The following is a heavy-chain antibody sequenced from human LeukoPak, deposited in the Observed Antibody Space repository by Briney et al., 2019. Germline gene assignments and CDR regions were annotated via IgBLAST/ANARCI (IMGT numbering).Heavy chain of an antibody. D-gene: IGHD3-16*02. V-gene: IGHV3-30*02. CDR2: IRYDGSNK. J-gene: IGHJ6*03. CDR1: GFTFSNYR. Sequence: GGSLRLSCAASGFTFSNYRMHWVRQAPGKGLEWVAFIRYDGSNKYYADSVKGRFTISRDNSKNTLYLQMNSLRAEDTAVYYCAKDAESYRLNYYYYMDVWGKGTTVTVSS. CDR3: AKDAESYRLNYYYYMDV.